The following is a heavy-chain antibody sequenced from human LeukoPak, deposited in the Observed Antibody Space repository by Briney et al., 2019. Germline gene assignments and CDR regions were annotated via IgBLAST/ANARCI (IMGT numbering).Heavy chain of an antibody. CDR1: GYTFTGYH. Sequence: ASVKVSCKASGYTFTGYHIHWVRQAPGQGLEWMGRINPYSGDTNFAQKFQGRVTMTRDTSITTAYMDLSSLTPDDTAVYFCARDQGSLTRSWYTGFWGQGTQVTVSS. D-gene: IGHD6-13*01. V-gene: IGHV1-2*06. CDR2: INPYSGDT. J-gene: IGHJ4*02. CDR3: ARDQGSLTRSWYTGF.